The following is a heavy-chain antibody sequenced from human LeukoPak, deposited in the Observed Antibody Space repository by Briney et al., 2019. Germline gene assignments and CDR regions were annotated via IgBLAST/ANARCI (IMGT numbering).Heavy chain of an antibody. CDR3: ARGTMAAAGIAY. Sequence: GGSLRLSCAASGFTFSNYWVHWVRQAPGKGLVWVSDIKPDGSSTSYADSVKGRFTISRDNAKNTLYLQMNSLRAEDTAVYYCARGTMAAAGIAYWGQGTLVTVSS. CDR2: IKPDGSST. D-gene: IGHD6-13*01. J-gene: IGHJ4*02. V-gene: IGHV3-74*01. CDR1: GFTFSNYW.